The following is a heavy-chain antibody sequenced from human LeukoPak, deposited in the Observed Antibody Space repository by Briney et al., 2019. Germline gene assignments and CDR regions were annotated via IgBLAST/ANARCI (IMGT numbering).Heavy chain of an antibody. Sequence: PSATLSLTCTVAGGSISSYYCSWIRQPPGKGLEWIGYIYTSGSTNYNPSLKSRVTISVDTSKNQFSLKLSSVTAADTAVYYCARLENYDFWSGYYMDVWGKGTTVTVSS. V-gene: IGHV4-4*09. CDR2: IYTSGST. J-gene: IGHJ6*03. D-gene: IGHD3-3*01. CDR1: GGSISSYY. CDR3: ARLENYDFWSGYYMDV.